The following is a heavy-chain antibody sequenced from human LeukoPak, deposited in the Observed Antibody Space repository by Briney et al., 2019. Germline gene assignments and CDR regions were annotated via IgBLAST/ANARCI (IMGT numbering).Heavy chain of an antibody. V-gene: IGHV1-8*01. J-gene: IGHJ6*02. CDR1: GYTFTSYD. CDR2: MNPNSGNT. CDR3: ARTDYDFWTHYYYYGMDV. Sequence: ASVKVSCKASGYTFTSYDINWVRQATGQGLEWMGWMNPNSGNTGYAQKFQGRVTMTRNTSISTAYMELSSLRSEDTAVYYCARTDYDFWTHYYYYGMDVWGQGTTVTVSS. D-gene: IGHD3-3*01.